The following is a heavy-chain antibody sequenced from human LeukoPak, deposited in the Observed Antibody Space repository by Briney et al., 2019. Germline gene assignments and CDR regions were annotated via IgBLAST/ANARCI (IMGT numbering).Heavy chain of an antibody. D-gene: IGHD3-10*01. Sequence: GGSLRLSCAASGFTFSSYAMNWVRQAPGKGLEWVSSISSRSSSIYYADSVKGRFTISRDNAKNSLYLQMNSLRAEDTAVYYCARDSGYYASGSLDCWGQGTLVTVSS. CDR3: ARDSGYYASGSLDC. CDR2: ISSRSSSI. J-gene: IGHJ4*02. V-gene: IGHV3-21*01. CDR1: GFTFSSYA.